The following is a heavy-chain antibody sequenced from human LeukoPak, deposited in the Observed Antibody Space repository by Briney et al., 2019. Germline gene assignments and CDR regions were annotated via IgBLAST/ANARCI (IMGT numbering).Heavy chain of an antibody. J-gene: IGHJ6*03. D-gene: IGHD3-22*01. V-gene: IGHV4-59*01. CDR1: GGSISSYY. CDR3: TRGSIAYYYMDV. CDR2: IYYSGST. Sequence: PSETLSLTCTVSGGSISSYYWSLIRQPPGKGLEWIGNIYYSGSTNYNPSLKSRVTISVDTSKNQFSLKLSSVTAADTAVYYCTRGSIAYYYMDVWGKGTTVTISS.